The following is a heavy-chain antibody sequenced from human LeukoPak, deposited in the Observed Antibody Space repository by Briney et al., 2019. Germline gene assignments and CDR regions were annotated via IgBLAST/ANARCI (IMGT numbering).Heavy chain of an antibody. V-gene: IGHV4-59*11. CDR3: ARSIAARRGCYFDY. D-gene: IGHD6-6*01. Sequence: SETLSLTCTVSGGSISSHYWSWIRQPPGKGLEWIGYIYYSGSTNYNPSLKSRVTISVDTSKNQFSLKLSSVTAADTAVYYRARSIAARRGCYFDYWGQGTLVTVSS. CDR1: GGSISSHY. J-gene: IGHJ4*02. CDR2: IYYSGST.